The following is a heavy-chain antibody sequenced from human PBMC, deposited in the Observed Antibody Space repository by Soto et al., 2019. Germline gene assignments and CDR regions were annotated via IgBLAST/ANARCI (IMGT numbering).Heavy chain of an antibody. CDR2: IVVGSGNT. D-gene: IGHD6-13*01. CDR3: AAAAGNYYYGMDV. V-gene: IGHV1-58*01. CDR1: GFTFTSSA. Sequence: SVKVSCKASGFTFTSSAVQWVRQARGQRLEWIGWIVVGSGNTNYAQKFQERVTITRDMSTSTAYMELSSLRSEDTAVYYCAAAAGNYYYGMDVWGQGTTATVSS. J-gene: IGHJ6*02.